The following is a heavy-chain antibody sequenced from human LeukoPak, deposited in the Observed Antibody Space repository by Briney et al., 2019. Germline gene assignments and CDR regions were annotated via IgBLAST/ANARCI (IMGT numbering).Heavy chain of an antibody. V-gene: IGHV3-33*01. CDR1: GFTFSNYG. D-gene: IGHD2-8*01. Sequence: PGGSLRLSCAASGFTFSNYGMHWVRQAPGKGLEWVAVIWYDGSKKYYIDSVKGRFIISRDDSKNTLYLQMNSLRAADTAIYYCARDYCTTTTCLDYWGRGTLVTVSS. CDR2: IWYDGSKK. J-gene: IGHJ4*02. CDR3: ARDYCTTTTCLDY.